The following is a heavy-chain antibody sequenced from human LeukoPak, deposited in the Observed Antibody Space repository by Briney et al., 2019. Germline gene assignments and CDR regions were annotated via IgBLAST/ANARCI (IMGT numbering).Heavy chain of an antibody. Sequence: GGSLRLSCAASGFTFSSSWMHWVRQTPGKGLVWVSRINSDGSTTNYADSVKGRFIISRDNAKNTLYLQMNSLRAEDTAVYYCTRPESSSSLACDHWGQGTLVTVSS. D-gene: IGHD2-2*01. CDR2: INSDGSTT. CDR3: TRPESSSSLACDH. V-gene: IGHV3-74*01. CDR1: GFTFSSSW. J-gene: IGHJ4*02.